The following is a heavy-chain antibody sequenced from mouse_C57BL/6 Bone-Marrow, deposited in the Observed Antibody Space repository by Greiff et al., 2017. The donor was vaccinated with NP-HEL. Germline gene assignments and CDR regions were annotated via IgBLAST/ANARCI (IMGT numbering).Heavy chain of an antibody. J-gene: IGHJ2*01. Sequence: VQLQQSGAELVRPGASVKMSCKASGYTFTSYTMHWVKQRPGQGLEWIGYINPSSGYTKYNQKFKDKATLTADKSSSTAYMHLSSLTSEDAAVYYCASLGTTVALDYWGQGTTLTVSS. D-gene: IGHD1-1*01. CDR2: INPSSGYT. CDR3: ASLGTTVALDY. CDR1: GYTFTSYT. V-gene: IGHV1-4*01.